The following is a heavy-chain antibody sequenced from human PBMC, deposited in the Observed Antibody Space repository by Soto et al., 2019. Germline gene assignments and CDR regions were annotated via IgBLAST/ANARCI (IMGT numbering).Heavy chain of an antibody. D-gene: IGHD2-2*01. Sequence: QLQMEESGPGLVKPSETLSLSCTVSGVSISKSSYYWGWIRQPPGRGLEWIGSIHSSGSTSYNPSLENRVTMSVDTSKNRFSLRLNPVPAADTAVCYRAMLVIVPASMSDYYMDVWGKGGIVTVSS. CDR3: AMLVIVPASMSDYYMDV. CDR2: IHSSGST. V-gene: IGHV4-39*01. CDR1: GVSISKSSYY. J-gene: IGHJ6*03.